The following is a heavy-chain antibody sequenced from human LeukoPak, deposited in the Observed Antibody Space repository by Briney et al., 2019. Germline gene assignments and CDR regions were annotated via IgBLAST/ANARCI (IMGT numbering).Heavy chain of an antibody. D-gene: IGHD5-24*01. CDR3: AKVRPDVEMATKDDY. CDR1: GFTFSSYG. V-gene: IGHV3-30*18. CDR2: ISYDGSNK. Sequence: GGSLRLSCAASGFTFSSYGMHWVRQAPGKGLEWVAVISYDGSNKYYADSVKGRFTISRDNSKNTLYLQMNSLRAEDTAVYYCAKVRPDVEMATKDDYWGQGTLVTVSS. J-gene: IGHJ4*02.